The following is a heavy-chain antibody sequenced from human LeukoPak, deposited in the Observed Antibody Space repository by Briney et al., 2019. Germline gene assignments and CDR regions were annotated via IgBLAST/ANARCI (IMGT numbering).Heavy chain of an antibody. D-gene: IGHD3-16*01. CDR2: INAGNGNT. Sequence: ASVKVSCKASGYTFTSYAMHWVRQAPGQRLEWMGWINAGNGNTKYSQKFQGRVTITRDTSASTAYMELSSLRSEDTAVYYCARVGRFYYNYYGMDVWGQGTTVTVSS. CDR3: ARVGRFYYNYYGMDV. CDR1: GYTFTSYA. V-gene: IGHV1-3*01. J-gene: IGHJ6*02.